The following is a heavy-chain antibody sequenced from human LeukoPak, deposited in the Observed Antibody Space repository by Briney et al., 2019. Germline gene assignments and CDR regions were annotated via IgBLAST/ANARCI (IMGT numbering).Heavy chain of an antibody. Sequence: GVSLRLSCAASGFTFSSYAMSWVRQAPGKGLEWVSAISGSGGSTYCADSVKGRFTISRDNSKNTLYLQMNSLRAEDTAVYYCAKAVVVAAKGVGYFDYWGQGTLVTVSS. V-gene: IGHV3-23*01. D-gene: IGHD2-15*01. CDR3: AKAVVVAAKGVGYFDY. CDR1: GFTFSSYA. CDR2: ISGSGGST. J-gene: IGHJ4*02.